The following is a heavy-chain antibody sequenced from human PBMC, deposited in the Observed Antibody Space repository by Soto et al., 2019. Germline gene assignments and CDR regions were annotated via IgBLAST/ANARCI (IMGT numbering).Heavy chain of an antibody. CDR1: GGSISNNNW. CDR2: IYHSGST. D-gene: IGHD4-17*01. Sequence: QVQLQESGPGLVKPSGTLSLTCAVSGGSISNNNWWSWVRQPPGKGLAWIGEIYHSGSTNYNPSLKSRVTTSVDKSKNQFSLKLSSVAAADTAVYYCARGDYGDYFYYYGMDVWGQGTTVTVSS. J-gene: IGHJ6*02. V-gene: IGHV4-4*02. CDR3: ARGDYGDYFYYYGMDV.